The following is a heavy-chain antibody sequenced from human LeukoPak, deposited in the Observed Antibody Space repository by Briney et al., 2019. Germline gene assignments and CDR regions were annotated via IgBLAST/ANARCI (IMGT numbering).Heavy chain of an antibody. CDR3: AKAQSYGYSDY. J-gene: IGHJ4*02. D-gene: IGHD3-16*01. CDR1: GFTFRNYA. V-gene: IGHV3-23*01. CDR2: ISGRGDST. Sequence: GGSLRLSCAASGFTFRNYAMSWVRQAPGKGLEWVSAISGRGDSTYYADSVKGRFTISRDNSKNTLYLQMNSLKADDSAIYYCAKAQSYGYSDYWGQGTLVAVSS.